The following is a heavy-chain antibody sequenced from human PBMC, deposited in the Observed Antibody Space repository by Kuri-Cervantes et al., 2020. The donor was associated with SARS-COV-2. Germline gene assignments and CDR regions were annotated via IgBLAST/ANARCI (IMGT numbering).Heavy chain of an antibody. CDR2: IIPFFGTA. CDR1: GGTFSSYA. D-gene: IGHD5-24*01. V-gene: IGHV1-69*06. Sequence: SVKVSCKASGGTFSSYAITWVRQAPGQGLEWMGGIIPFFGTANYAQKFQGRVTITADKSTSTAYMELSSLRSEDTAAYYCAVSPRRDGYNYLYYFDYWGQGTLVTVSS. J-gene: IGHJ4*02. CDR3: AVSPRRDGYNYLYYFDY.